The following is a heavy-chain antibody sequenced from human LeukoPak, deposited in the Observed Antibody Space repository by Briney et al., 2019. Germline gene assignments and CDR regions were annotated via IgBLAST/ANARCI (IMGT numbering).Heavy chain of an antibody. CDR2: IYYGGST. CDR3: ARDNLTGYYWYFDL. V-gene: IGHV4-59*01. CDR1: GGSISSYY. J-gene: IGHJ2*01. Sequence: SETLSLTCTVSGGSISSYYWSWIRQPPGKGLEWIGYIYYGGSTNYNPSLKSRVTISVDTSKNQFSLKLSSVTAADTAVYYCARDNLTGYYWYFDLWGRGTLVTVSS. D-gene: IGHD3-9*01.